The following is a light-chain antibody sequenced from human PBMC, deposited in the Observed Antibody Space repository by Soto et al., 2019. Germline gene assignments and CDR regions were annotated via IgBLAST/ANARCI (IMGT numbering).Light chain of an antibody. CDR3: QQYNDWPPIT. V-gene: IGKV3-15*01. Sequence: EIIMTQSPATLSVSPGERATLSCRASQSVSNNFAWYQQKPGQAPRLLIYYASTRATGIPARFSGSWSGTEFTHTISSLQTEDFALYYCQQYNDWPPITCGQGTRLEVK. CDR2: YAS. J-gene: IGKJ5*01. CDR1: QSVSNN.